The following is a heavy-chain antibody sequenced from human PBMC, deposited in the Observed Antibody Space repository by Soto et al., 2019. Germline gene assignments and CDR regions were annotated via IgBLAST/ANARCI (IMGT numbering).Heavy chain of an antibody. J-gene: IGHJ6*02. CDR1: GFTFGDYA. CDR2: IRSKAYGGTT. D-gene: IGHD1-26*01. V-gene: IGHV3-49*03. CDR3: TRGYSGSYPPYYYYGMDV. Sequence: GGSLRLSCTASGFTFGDYAMSWFRQAPGKGLEWVGFIRSKAYGGTTEYAASVKGRFTISRDDSKSIAYLQMNSLKTEDTAVYYCTRGYSGSYPPYYYYGMDVWAKGPRSPSP.